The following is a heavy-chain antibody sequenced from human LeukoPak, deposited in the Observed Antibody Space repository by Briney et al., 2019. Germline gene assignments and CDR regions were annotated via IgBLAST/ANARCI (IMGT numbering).Heavy chain of an antibody. J-gene: IGHJ4*02. Sequence: GGSLRLSCTASGFTFGDYAMSWVRQAPGKGLEWVGFIRSKAYGGTTEYAASVKGRFTISRDDFKSIAYLQMNSLKTEDTAVYYCIPTLYDSGGFDYWGQGTLVTVSS. CDR3: IPTLYDSGGFDY. V-gene: IGHV3-49*04. D-gene: IGHD3-22*01. CDR2: IRSKAYGGTT. CDR1: GFTFGDYA.